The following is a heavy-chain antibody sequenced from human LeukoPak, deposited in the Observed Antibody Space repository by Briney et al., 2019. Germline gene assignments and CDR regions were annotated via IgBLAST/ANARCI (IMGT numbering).Heavy chain of an antibody. CDR3: ARMVAAGSRGCTGFSGLAYYYMDV. V-gene: IGHV3-21*01. D-gene: IGHD6-13*01. CDR2: ISSSSSYI. Sequence: GGSLRLSCAASGFTFSSYSMNWVRQAPGKGLEWVSSISSSSSYIYYADSVKGRFTTSRDNAKNSLYLQMNSLRARDTAVYYCARMVAAGSRGCTGFSGLAYYYMDVWGKGTTVTVSS. J-gene: IGHJ6*03. CDR1: GFTFSSYS.